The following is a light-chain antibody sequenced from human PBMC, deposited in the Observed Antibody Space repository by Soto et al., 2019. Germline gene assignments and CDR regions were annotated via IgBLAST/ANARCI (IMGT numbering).Light chain of an antibody. Sequence: QSVLTQPPSASGSPGQSVTISCTGTSSDVGGYNFVSWYQQLPGKAPKLLIYEVSKRPSGVPDRFSGSKSGNTASLTVSGLQAEDEADYYCNSYAGSNNFAVFGGGTQLTVL. CDR3: NSYAGSNNFAV. V-gene: IGLV2-8*01. CDR2: EVS. CDR1: SSDVGGYNF. J-gene: IGLJ2*01.